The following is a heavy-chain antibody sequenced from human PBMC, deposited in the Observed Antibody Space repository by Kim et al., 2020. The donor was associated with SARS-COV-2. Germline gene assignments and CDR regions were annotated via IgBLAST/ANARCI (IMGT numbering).Heavy chain of an antibody. CDR1: GYTFTTYN. CDR2: MNPNSGNS. Sequence: ASVKVSCKASGYTFTTYNMNWVRQATGQGPEWMGWMNPNSGNSGYAPNFQGRITMTRNTSINTAYMELSSLRSEDTAVYYCARAIASGSFFVGFWGQGTLVTVSS. V-gene: IGHV1-8*01. D-gene: IGHD3-3*02. CDR3: ARAIASGSFFVGF. J-gene: IGHJ4*02.